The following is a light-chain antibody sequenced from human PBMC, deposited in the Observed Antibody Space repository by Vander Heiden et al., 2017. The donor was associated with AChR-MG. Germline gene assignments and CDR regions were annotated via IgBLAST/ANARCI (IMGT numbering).Light chain of an antibody. J-gene: IGLJ3*02. CDR3: QAGDSGRV. Sequence: SYELTQPPSVSVSPGPPASITCSGDKLGGKYAVWYQQKTGQCRVLVIYQDSKRHTGIPERFSGSNAGNTATLTISGTQAMDEADYYGQAGDSGRVFGGGTKLTVL. V-gene: IGLV3-1*01. CDR1: KLGGKY. CDR2: QDS.